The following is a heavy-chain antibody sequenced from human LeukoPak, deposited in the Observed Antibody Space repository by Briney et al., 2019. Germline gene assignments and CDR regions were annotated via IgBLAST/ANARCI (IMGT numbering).Heavy chain of an antibody. J-gene: IGHJ3*02. CDR1: GGSISSYY. Sequence: SVTLSLTCTVSGGSISSYYWSWIRQPPGKGLEWIGYIYYSGSTNYNPSLKSRVTISVDTSKNQFSLKLSSVTAADTAVYYCARYAGSYYQAFDIWGQGTMVTVSS. CDR2: IYYSGST. D-gene: IGHD1-26*01. V-gene: IGHV4-59*01. CDR3: ARYAGSYYQAFDI.